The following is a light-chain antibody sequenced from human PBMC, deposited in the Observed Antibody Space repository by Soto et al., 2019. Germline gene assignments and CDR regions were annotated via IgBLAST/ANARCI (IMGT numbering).Light chain of an antibody. Sequence: DIHMAQPPPSLSASVGDRVTITCRASHNIVTYLNWYQQKAGKAPSLLIYEASHLQSGVPFRFFGSGSGTDFTLTIDNLQHEDSATYYCQQSHSPPPTFGPGTKLEIK. CDR3: QQSHSPPPT. V-gene: IGKV1-39*01. J-gene: IGKJ2*01. CDR1: HNIVTY. CDR2: EAS.